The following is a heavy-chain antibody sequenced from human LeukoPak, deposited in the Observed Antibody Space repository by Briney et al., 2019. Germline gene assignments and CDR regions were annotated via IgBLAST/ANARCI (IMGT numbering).Heavy chain of an antibody. Sequence: PGGSLRLSCAPSGFTLSSYAMHWVREAPRKGLGWVAVISYDGSNKYYADSVKGRFTISRDNSKNTLYLQMSSLRAEDTAVYYCARGYGSSTSCYTVDYWGQGTLVTVSS. D-gene: IGHD2-2*02. CDR1: GFTLSSYA. CDR3: ARGYGSSTSCYTVDY. J-gene: IGHJ4*02. V-gene: IGHV3-30-3*01. CDR2: ISYDGSNK.